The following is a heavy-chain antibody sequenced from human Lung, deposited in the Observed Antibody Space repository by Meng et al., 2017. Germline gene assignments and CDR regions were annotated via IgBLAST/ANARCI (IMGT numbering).Heavy chain of an antibody. CDR2: INRDGTKP. J-gene: IGHJ1*01. CDR1: GFTFTDHW. D-gene: IGHD1-1*01. V-gene: IGHV3-74*01. CDR3: TNDRLNH. Sequence: EGLLVESGGGLVPPGGSLRLSCAASGFTFTDHWMNWVRQGPGKVLVWVSRINRDGTKPTYADAVKGRFTISRDNAKNTLYLQMNNLRAEDTAFYYCTNDRLNHWGQGALVTVSS.